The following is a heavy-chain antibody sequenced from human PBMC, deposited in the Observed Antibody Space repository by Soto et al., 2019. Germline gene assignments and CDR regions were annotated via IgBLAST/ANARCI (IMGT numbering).Heavy chain of an antibody. CDR2: IYYSGST. D-gene: IGHD6-13*01. Sequence: QLQLQESGPGLVKPSETLSLTCTVSGGSISSSSYYWGWIRQPPGKGLEWIGSIYYSGSTYYNPSLKSRVTISVDTSKTQFSRKLSSVTAADTAVYYCASPGGIAAAGTAFDYWGQGTLVTVSS. CDR1: GGSISSSSYY. CDR3: ASPGGIAAAGTAFDY. J-gene: IGHJ4*02. V-gene: IGHV4-39*01.